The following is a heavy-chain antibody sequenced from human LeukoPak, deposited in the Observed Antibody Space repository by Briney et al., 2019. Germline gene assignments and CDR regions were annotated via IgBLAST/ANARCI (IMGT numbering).Heavy chain of an antibody. CDR2: ISSSSSYI. D-gene: IGHD3-9*01. Sequence: GGSLRLSCAASGFTFSSYSMNWVRQAPGKGLEWVSSISSSSSYIYYADSVKGRFTISRDNAKNSLYLQMNSLRAEDTAVYYCARDLAYYDILTGYPGEVVDYWGQGTLVTVSS. CDR1: GFTFSSYS. J-gene: IGHJ4*02. V-gene: IGHV3-21*01. CDR3: ARDLAYYDILTGYPGEVVDY.